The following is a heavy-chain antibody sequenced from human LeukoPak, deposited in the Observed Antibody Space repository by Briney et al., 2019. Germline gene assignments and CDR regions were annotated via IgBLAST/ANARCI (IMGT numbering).Heavy chain of an antibody. CDR1: GYTFTSYY. CDR2: IIPIFGTA. Sequence: SVKVSCKASGYTFTSYYMHWVRQAPGQGLEWMGGIIPIFGTANYAQKFQGRVTITADESTSTAYMELSSLRSEDTAVYYCARGHASYWFDPWGQGTLVTVSS. CDR3: ARGHASYWFDP. V-gene: IGHV1-69*13. J-gene: IGHJ5*02.